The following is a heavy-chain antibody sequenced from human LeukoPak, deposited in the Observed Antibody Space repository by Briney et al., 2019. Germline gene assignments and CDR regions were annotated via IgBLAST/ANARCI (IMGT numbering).Heavy chain of an antibody. CDR1: GFTFSSYW. V-gene: IGHV3-74*01. J-gene: IGHJ4*02. CDR2: INPDGSST. D-gene: IGHD4-11*01. CDR3: ARALIDYLGRDC. Sequence: GGSLRLSCAASGFTFSSYWMHWVRQVPGKGLVWVSRINPDGSSTNYADSVKGRFTISRDNAKNTLYLQMNSLRAEDTAVYYCARALIDYLGRDCWGRGTLVTVSS.